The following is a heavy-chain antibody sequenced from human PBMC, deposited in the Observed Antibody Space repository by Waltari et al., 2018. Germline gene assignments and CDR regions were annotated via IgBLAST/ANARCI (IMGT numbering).Heavy chain of an antibody. Sequence: EVQLVESGGGLIQPGGSLSLPCAVSGSSATSNYLTWLRQAPGKGLEWVAVLYSGGGTYYTDSVKGRFTISRDNSNNTLDLQMTGLRADDTAVYFCARLKQLVYYFDSWGQGTQVTVSS. CDR1: GSSATSNY. CDR2: LYSGGGT. J-gene: IGHJ4*02. V-gene: IGHV3-53*01. CDR3: ARLKQLVYYFDS. D-gene: IGHD1-1*01.